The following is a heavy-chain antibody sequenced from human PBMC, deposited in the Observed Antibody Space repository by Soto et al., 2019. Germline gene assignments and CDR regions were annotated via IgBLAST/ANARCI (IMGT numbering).Heavy chain of an antibody. CDR1: GGSISSYY. V-gene: IGHV4-4*07. CDR3: ARDPLVPAAPGGPSYYYGMDV. CDR2: IYTSGST. Sequence: SEILSLSCTVSGGSISSYYWSWIRQPAGKGLEWIGRIYTSGSTNYNPSLKSRVTMSVDTSKNQFSLKLSSVTAADTAVYYCARDPLVPAAPGGPSYYYGMDVWGQGTTVTVSS. D-gene: IGHD2-2*01. J-gene: IGHJ6*02.